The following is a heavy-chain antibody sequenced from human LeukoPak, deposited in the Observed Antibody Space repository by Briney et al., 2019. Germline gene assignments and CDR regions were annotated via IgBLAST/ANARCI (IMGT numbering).Heavy chain of an antibody. CDR2: IYYSGSA. CDR3: ARKPIVNSAWYYFDY. Sequence: SETLSLTCTVSGYSISSGYYWGWIRQPPGKGLEWIGNIYYSGSAYYNPSLKSRVTMSVDTSKNQFSLKLSSVTAADTAVYYCARKPIVNSAWYYFDYWGQGTLVTVSS. D-gene: IGHD3-22*01. CDR1: GYSISSGYY. J-gene: IGHJ4*02. V-gene: IGHV4-38-2*02.